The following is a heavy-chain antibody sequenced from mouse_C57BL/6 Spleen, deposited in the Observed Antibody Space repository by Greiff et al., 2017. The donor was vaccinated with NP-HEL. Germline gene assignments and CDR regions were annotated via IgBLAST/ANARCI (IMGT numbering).Heavy chain of an antibody. J-gene: IGHJ2*01. CDR3: GRWGGNYREYIDY. Sequence: VQLQQPGAELVMPGASVKLSCKASGYTFTSYWMHWVKQRPGQGLEWIGEIDPSDSYTNYNQKFKGKSTLTGDKSSSTAYQQLSSLTSEDAAVYYCGRWGGNYREYIDYWGQGTTLTVSS. CDR1: GYTFTSYW. D-gene: IGHD2-1*01. CDR2: IDPSDSYT. V-gene: IGHV1-69*01.